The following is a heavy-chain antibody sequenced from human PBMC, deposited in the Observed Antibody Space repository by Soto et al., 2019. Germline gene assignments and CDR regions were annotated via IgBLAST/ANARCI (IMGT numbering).Heavy chain of an antibody. CDR2: IIPIFGTA. D-gene: IGHD3-10*01. CDR3: ARERRITMVRGVMGFDY. V-gene: IGHV1-69*13. CDR1: GGTFSSYA. J-gene: IGHJ4*02. Sequence: ASVKVSCKASGGTFSSYAISWVRQAPGQGLEWMGGIIPIFGTANYAQKFQGRVTITADESTSTAYMELSSLRSEDTAVYYCARERRITMVRGVMGFDYWGQGTLVTVSS.